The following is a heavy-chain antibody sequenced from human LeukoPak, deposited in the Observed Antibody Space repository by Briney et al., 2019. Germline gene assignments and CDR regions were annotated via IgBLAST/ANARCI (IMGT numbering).Heavy chain of an antibody. CDR2: TYYRSKWYN. CDR1: GDSVSSNSAT. V-gene: IGHV6-1*01. J-gene: IGHJ3*02. D-gene: IGHD6-19*01. CDR3: ARDPAYSSGWTKNAFDI. Sequence: SQTLTLTCVISGDSVSSNSATWNWIRQSPSRGLGWLGRTYYRSKWYNDFVVSMRSRITINPDTSKNQFSLQLNSVTPEDTAVYYCARDPAYSSGWTKNAFDIWGQGTMVTVSS.